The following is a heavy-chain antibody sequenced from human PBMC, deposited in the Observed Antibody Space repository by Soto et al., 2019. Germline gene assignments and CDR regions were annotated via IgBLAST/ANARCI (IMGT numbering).Heavy chain of an antibody. CDR3: ARERPPYDSSGYSFDY. V-gene: IGHV3-20*04. CDR1: GFTFDDYG. D-gene: IGHD3-22*01. J-gene: IGHJ4*02. Sequence: PGGSLRLSCAASGFTFDDYGMSWVRQAPGKGLEWVSGINWNGGGTGYADSVKGRFTISRDNAKNSLYLQMNSLRAEDTALYYCARERPPYDSSGYSFDYWGQGTLVTVSS. CDR2: INWNGGGT.